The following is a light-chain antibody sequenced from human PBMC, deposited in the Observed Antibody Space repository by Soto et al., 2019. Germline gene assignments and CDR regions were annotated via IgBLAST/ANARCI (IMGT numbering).Light chain of an antibody. CDR1: QSVSSY. Sequence: ETVLTQSPATLSLSPGERATLSCRASQSVSSYLAWYQQKPGQAPRLLIYDASNRATGIPARFSGSGSGTEFTLTISSLQSEDFAVYYCQQYNNWPWTFGQGTKVDIK. CDR3: QQYNNWPWT. V-gene: IGKV3-11*01. CDR2: DAS. J-gene: IGKJ1*01.